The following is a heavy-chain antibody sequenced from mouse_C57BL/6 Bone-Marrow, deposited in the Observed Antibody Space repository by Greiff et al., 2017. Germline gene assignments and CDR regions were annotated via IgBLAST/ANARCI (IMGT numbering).Heavy chain of an antibody. Sequence: QVQLQQPGAELVKPGASVKMSCKASGYTFTSYWITWVKQRPGQGLEWIGDIYPGSGSTNYNGKFKGKATLTVDTSSSTAYMQLSSLTSEDSAVYCCARPNYSNYWYFDDWGKGTTVTVSS. V-gene: IGHV1-55*01. D-gene: IGHD2-5*01. CDR2: IYPGSGST. CDR3: ARPNYSNYWYFDD. CDR1: GYTFTSYW. J-gene: IGHJ1*03.